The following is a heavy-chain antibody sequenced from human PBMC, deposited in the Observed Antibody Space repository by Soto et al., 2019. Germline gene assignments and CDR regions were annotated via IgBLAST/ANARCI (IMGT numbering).Heavy chain of an antibody. Sequence: PSETLSLTCTVSGGSISSSSYYWGWIRQPPGKGLEWIGSIYYSGSTYYNPSLKSRVTISVDTSKNQFSLKLSSVTAADTALYYCAKKSGKYGDDVFDYWGQGTLVTVSS. CDR3: AKKSGKYGDDVFDY. J-gene: IGHJ4*02. CDR2: IYYSGST. CDR1: GGSISSSSYY. D-gene: IGHD4-17*01. V-gene: IGHV4-39*01.